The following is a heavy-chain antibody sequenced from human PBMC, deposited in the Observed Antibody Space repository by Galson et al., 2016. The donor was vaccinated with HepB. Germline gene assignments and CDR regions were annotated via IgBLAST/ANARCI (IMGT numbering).Heavy chain of an antibody. CDR2: INWTGGST. D-gene: IGHD4-17*01. J-gene: IGHJ4*02. CDR1: GFTFDDYG. Sequence: SLRLSCAASGFTFDDYGLSWVRQAPGKGLEWVSGINWTGGSTGYADSVKGRFTISRDSAKNSLYLQMNSLRAEDTALYYCARGMSHDYGVSADYWGQGTLVTVSS. V-gene: IGHV3-20*04. CDR3: ARGMSHDYGVSADY.